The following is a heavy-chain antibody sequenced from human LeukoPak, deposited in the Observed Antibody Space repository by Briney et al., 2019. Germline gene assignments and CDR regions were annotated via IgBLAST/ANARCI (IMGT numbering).Heavy chain of an antibody. J-gene: IGHJ4*02. D-gene: IGHD3-3*01. CDR3: AAPGASGFVVNFWSGPLDF. V-gene: IGHV1-46*01. Sequence: GASVTLSCRASVYTFTIHYMHWVRQAPAQGLEWMGIINPSAGSTSYPQTFQGRITMTRDTSTSTVYMALSSLRSEDTAVYYCAAPGASGFVVNFWSGPLDFWGQGTLVTVSS. CDR1: VYTFTIHY. CDR2: INPSAGST.